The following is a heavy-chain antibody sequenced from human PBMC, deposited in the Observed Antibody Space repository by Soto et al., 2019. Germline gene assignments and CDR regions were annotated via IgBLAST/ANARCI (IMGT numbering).Heavy chain of an antibody. J-gene: IGHJ4*02. CDR2: IKTRIDSATT. Sequence: EVQLVESGGGLVKPGESLRLSCEASGASFTNAWMNWVRQAPGKGLEWVGRIKTRIDSATTDYAAPVKGRFTISRDDSKKTPYLQMDSLKTEDTAVYYCTTEDPSWLRGLEYWGQGTLVTVSS. D-gene: IGHD5-12*01. CDR3: TTEDPSWLRGLEY. V-gene: IGHV3-15*01. CDR1: GASFTNAW.